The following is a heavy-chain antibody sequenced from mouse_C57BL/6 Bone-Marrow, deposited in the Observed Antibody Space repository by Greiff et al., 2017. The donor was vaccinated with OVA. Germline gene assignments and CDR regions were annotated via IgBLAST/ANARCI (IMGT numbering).Heavy chain of an antibody. CDR1: GFTFSSYG. V-gene: IGHV5-6*01. CDR2: ISSGGSYP. Sequence: EVQVVESGGDLVKPGGSLKLSCAASGFTFSSYGMSWVRQTPDKRLEWVATISSGGSYPSYQDSVKGRFTISRDNAKNTLYLQMSSLKSDDTAMYYWARPHYDYDDYAMDYWGQGTSVTVSS. D-gene: IGHD2-4*01. J-gene: IGHJ4*01. CDR3: ARPHYDYDDYAMDY.